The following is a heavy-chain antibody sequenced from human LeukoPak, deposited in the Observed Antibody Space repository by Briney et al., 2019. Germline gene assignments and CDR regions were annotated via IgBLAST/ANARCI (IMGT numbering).Heavy chain of an antibody. CDR3: ARVPTTVTIPEGEDY. CDR1: GGTFNIYA. CDR2: IIPIFGTA. D-gene: IGHD4-11*01. V-gene: IGHV1-69*06. J-gene: IGHJ4*02. Sequence: ASVKVSCKASGGTFNIYAIGWVRQAPGQGLEWMGDIIPIFGTANYAQKFQGKITITADKSTSTVYLELSSLRSEDTAVYYCARVPTTVTIPEGEDYWGRGTLVTVSS.